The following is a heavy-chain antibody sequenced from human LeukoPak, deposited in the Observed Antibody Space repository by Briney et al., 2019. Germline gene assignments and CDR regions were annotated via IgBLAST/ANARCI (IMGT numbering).Heavy chain of an antibody. CDR2: ISYDGNNK. CDR3: AKCKTTYYYYYYGMDV. D-gene: IGHD4-11*01. CDR1: GFTVSSYG. J-gene: IGHJ6*02. Sequence: GGSLRLSCAASGFTVSSYGMHWVRQAPGKGLEWVAVISYDGNNKHYADSVKGRFTISRDNSKNTLYLQMNSLRAEDTAVYYCAKCKTTYYYYYYGMDVWGQGTTVTVSS. V-gene: IGHV3-30*18.